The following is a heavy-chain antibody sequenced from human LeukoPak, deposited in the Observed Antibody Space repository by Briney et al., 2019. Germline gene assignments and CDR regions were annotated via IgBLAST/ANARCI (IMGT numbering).Heavy chain of an antibody. CDR2: IYYSGST. D-gene: IGHD3-10*01. Sequence: SETLSLTCTVSGGSISSSSYYWGWIRQPPGKGLEWIGSIYYSGSTYYNPSLKSRVTISVDTSKNQFSLKLSSVIAAGTAVYYCARTIRGMVDYWGQGTLVTVSS. V-gene: IGHV4-39*07. J-gene: IGHJ4*02. CDR1: GGSISSSSYY. CDR3: ARTIRGMVDY.